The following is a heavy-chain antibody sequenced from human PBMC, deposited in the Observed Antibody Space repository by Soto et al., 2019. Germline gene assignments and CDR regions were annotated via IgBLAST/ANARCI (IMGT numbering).Heavy chain of an antibody. V-gene: IGHV4-59*01. Sequence: QVQLQESGPGLVKPAETLSLTCTVSGGYISGYYWTWIRQPPGKGLEWIGFTYSSGSTTSNPSLKSRVSISIDTSRKEFSLKPTSVTPADTAVYYCARGGDYADPFDFWGQGTLVTVSS. D-gene: IGHD4-17*01. CDR2: TYSSGST. CDR3: ARGGDYADPFDF. J-gene: IGHJ4*02. CDR1: GGYISGYY.